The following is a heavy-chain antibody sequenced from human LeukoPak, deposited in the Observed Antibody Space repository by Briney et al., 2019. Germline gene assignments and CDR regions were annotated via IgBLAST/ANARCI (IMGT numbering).Heavy chain of an antibody. V-gene: IGHV1-2*02. Sequence: ASVKVSCKASGYTFTGYYMHWVRQAPGPRLEWMGWINPNSGGTNYAQKFQRRVTMTRETSISTAYMELSRLRSDDTALYYCAAMGYCYYDYYMDVWGKGTKVTVSS. J-gene: IGHJ6*03. CDR1: GYTFTGYY. CDR3: AAMGYCYYDYYMDV. D-gene: IGHD2-2*01. CDR2: INPNSGGT.